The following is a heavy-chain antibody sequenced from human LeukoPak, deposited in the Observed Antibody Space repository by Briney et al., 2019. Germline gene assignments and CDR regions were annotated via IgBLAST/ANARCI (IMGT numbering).Heavy chain of an antibody. J-gene: IGHJ4*02. Sequence: ASVKVSCKASGYTFTSYAMNWVRQAPGQGLEWMGWINTNTGNPTYAQGFTGRFVLSLDTSVSTAYLQISSLKAEDTAVYYCARLLPGIAVAGDFDYWGQGTLVTVSS. V-gene: IGHV7-4-1*02. CDR2: INTNTGNP. CDR1: GYTFTSYA. CDR3: ARLLPGIAVAGDFDY. D-gene: IGHD6-19*01.